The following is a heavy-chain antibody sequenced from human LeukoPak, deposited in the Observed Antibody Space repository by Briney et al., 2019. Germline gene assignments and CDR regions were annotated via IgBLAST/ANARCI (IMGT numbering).Heavy chain of an antibody. CDR1: GGSISNTNW. J-gene: IGHJ4*02. D-gene: IGHD1-26*01. Sequence: SGTLSLTCDVSGGSISNTNWWSWVRQPPGQGLEWIGEVSLAGQTNYNPSLNGRVTMSLDESTNQVSLKLTSVTAADTAFYYCSRESGAFRPFGYWGQGTLVIVPS. V-gene: IGHV4-4*02. CDR3: SRESGAFRPFGY. CDR2: VSLAGQT.